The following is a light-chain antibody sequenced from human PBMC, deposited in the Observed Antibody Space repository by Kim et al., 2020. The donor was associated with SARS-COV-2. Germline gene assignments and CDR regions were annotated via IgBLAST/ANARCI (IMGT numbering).Light chain of an antibody. CDR3: QQFNNYPIT. CDR2: VAS. Sequence: ASNGESVTITCRASQEIPMDLAWDYQRPGTTATLLGYVASSLESWVPSRFSCSGSGIEFTLTISSIQPEDFATDDCQQFNNYPITFGKGTRLLIK. J-gene: IGKJ5*01. V-gene: IGKV1D-13*01. CDR1: QEIPMD.